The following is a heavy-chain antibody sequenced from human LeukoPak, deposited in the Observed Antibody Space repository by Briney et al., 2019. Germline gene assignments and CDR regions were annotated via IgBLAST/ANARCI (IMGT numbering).Heavy chain of an antibody. CDR1: GFTFSSYA. Sequence: GGSLRLSCAASGFTFSSYAMSWVRQAPGKGLEWVSAISGSGGSTYYADSVKGRFTISRDNSKNTLYLQMNSLRAEDTAVYYCAKDLVPAAPDYYYYGMDVWGQGTTVTVSS. V-gene: IGHV3-23*01. CDR3: AKDLVPAAPDYYYYGMDV. CDR2: ISGSGGST. J-gene: IGHJ6*02. D-gene: IGHD2-2*01.